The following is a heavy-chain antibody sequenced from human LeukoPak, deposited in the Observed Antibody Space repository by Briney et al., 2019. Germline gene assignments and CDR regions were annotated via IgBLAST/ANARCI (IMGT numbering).Heavy chain of an antibody. V-gene: IGHV1-3*01. J-gene: IGHJ5*02. CDR2: INAGDGNT. Sequence: ASVKVSCKASGYTFTSYAMHWVRQAPGQRLEWMGWINAGDGNTKYSQKFQGRVTITRDTSASTAYMELSSLRSEDTAVYYCARAGTFDPALHHWGQGTLVTVSS. CDR1: GYTFTSYA. CDR3: ARAGTFDPALHH. D-gene: IGHD3-16*01.